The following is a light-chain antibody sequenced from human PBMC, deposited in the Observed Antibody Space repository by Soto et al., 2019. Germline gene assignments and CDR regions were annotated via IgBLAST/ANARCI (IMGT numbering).Light chain of an antibody. V-gene: IGKV3-20*01. J-gene: IGKJ1*01. CDR3: QQYGGSPRT. CDR1: QSVNSN. Sequence: EIVMTQSPATLSVSPGERATLSCKASQSVNSNVAWYQQEPGQAPRLLIYGASSRATGIPDRFSGSGSGTDFTLTISKLEPEDFAVYHCQQYGGSPRTFGQGTKV. CDR2: GAS.